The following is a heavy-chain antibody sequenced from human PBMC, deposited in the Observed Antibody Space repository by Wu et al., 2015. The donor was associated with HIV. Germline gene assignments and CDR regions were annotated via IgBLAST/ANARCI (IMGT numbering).Heavy chain of an antibody. Sequence: QVQLVQSGAEVKKPGASVKVSCGTSGYTFTNYYIHWVRQAPGHGLERMAWINPSGGATIYAEDFEGRVTVTRDTSSETVYMELSGLTSGDTAIYYCARDATPITTEFDYWGQGTLITVSS. D-gene: IGHD4-11*01. J-gene: IGHJ4*02. CDR2: INPSGGAT. CDR3: ARDATPITTEFDY. CDR1: GYTFTNYY. V-gene: IGHV1-2*02.